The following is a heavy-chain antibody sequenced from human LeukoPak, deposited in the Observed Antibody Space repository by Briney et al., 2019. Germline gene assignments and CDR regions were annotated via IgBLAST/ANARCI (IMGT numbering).Heavy chain of an antibody. CDR2: ISSTGST. J-gene: IGHJ4*02. V-gene: IGHV4-39*07. CDR3: ATWLQIDF. CDR1: GGSIRGSDFY. Sequence: SETLSLTCTVSGGSIRGSDFYWGWIRQPPGKGLEWIGTISSTGSTYYNASVKSRVTISVDTSKNQFSLRLTSVTAADTAVYYCATWLQIDFWGQGTLVTVSS. D-gene: IGHD5-24*01.